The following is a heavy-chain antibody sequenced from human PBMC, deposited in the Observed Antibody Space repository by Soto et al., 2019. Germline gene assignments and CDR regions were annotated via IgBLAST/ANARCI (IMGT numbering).Heavy chain of an antibody. CDR2: IRATGGNI. D-gene: IGHD3-9*01. Sequence: EAQLLESGGGLARPGGSLRLSCVASGFIFSDYAMTWIRQAPGKGLEWVATIRATGGNIEYRESLKGRFTISRDKSRKIFQLQSSILSAAETVVYYCAKVAGILGDFDLWGRCTLVTVSS. CDR3: AKVAGILGDFDL. V-gene: IGHV3-23*01. J-gene: IGHJ2*01. CDR1: GFIFSDYA.